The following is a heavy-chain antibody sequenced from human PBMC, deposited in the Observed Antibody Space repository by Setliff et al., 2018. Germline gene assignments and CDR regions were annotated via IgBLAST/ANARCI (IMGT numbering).Heavy chain of an antibody. J-gene: IGHJ2*01. CDR1: GGSFTGYY. Sequence: SETLSLTCTVCGGSFTGYYWSWFRQVPGKGLEWIAEIGHSDMPHYNPSLKSRVTISADTSKSAFSLRLNSVTAADSAVYYCARHGGWYFDLWGRGTLVTVSS. D-gene: IGHD4-17*01. CDR3: ARHGGWYFDL. CDR2: IGHSDMP. V-gene: IGHV4-34*01.